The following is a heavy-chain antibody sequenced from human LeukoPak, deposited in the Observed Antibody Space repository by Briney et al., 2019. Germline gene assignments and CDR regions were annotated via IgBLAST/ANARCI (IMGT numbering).Heavy chain of an antibody. CDR1: GGTFNSNA. J-gene: IGHJ5*02. V-gene: IGHV1-69*05. CDR3: ARGRSGVPAVTYNWFDP. Sequence: SVKVSCKASGGTFNSNAFHWVRQAPGQGLEWMGGITPIFGSTKYARKFQGRVTVTTDESTSTAYMELSDLRSDDTAVYYCARGRSGVPAVTYNWFDPWGQGTLVTVSS. CDR2: ITPIFGST. D-gene: IGHD6-13*01.